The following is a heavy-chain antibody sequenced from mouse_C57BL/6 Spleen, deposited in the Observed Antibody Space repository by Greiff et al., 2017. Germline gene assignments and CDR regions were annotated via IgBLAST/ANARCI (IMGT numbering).Heavy chain of an antibody. Sequence: QVQLQQPGAELVKHGASVKLSCKASGYTFTSYWMHWVKQRPGQGLEWIGMIHPNSGSTNYNEKFKSKATLTVDKSSSTAYMQLSSLTSEDSAVYYCARSNYNRGFDYWGQGTTLTVSS. CDR1: GYTFTSYW. CDR3: ARSNYNRGFDY. J-gene: IGHJ2*01. D-gene: IGHD1-1*01. CDR2: IHPNSGST. V-gene: IGHV1-64*01.